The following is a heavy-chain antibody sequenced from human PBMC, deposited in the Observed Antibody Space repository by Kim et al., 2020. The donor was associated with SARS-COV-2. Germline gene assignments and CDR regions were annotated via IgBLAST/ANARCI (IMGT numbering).Heavy chain of an antibody. Sequence: ASVKVSCKASGYTFTNYAMHWVRQVPGQRLEWMGWINAGNGKTRYSQKFQGRVTITRDNSATIAYMELSSLRSEDTAVYYCARNTATEGQPPWFDPWGQGPLVTVSS. CDR1: GYTFTNYA. J-gene: IGHJ5*02. CDR3: ARNTATEGQPPWFDP. D-gene: IGHD5-18*01. CDR2: INAGNGKT. V-gene: IGHV1-3*01.